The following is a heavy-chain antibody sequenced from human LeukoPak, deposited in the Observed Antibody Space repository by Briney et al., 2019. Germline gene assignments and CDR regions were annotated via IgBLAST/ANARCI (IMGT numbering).Heavy chain of an antibody. CDR3: GKLPQAGGDHYYIDV. V-gene: IGHV3-23*01. D-gene: IGHD2-21*02. CDR1: GFTFSAYG. J-gene: IGHJ6*03. CDR2: IDGSGHYT. Sequence: GGSLRLSCAASGFTFSAYGMTWVRQAPGKGLEWVSAIDGSGHYTYYPDSVMGRFTISRDNSNHTLFLQMNSLRAADTAVYYCGKLPQAGGDHYYIDVWGKGTTVTVSS.